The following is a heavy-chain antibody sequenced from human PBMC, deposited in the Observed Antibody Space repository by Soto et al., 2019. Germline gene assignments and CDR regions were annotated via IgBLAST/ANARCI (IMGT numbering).Heavy chain of an antibody. CDR2: IGNTGART. CDR3: AITGYTPSNWFDP. J-gene: IGHJ5*02. D-gene: IGHD5-18*01. CDR1: GFPFSNYA. V-gene: IGHV3-23*01. Sequence: EVQLLESGGGLVQPGGSLRLSCAASGFPFSNYAMSWFRQAPGKGLKWVSYIGNTGARTNYADSLKGRFPISRDNSKNTLYLQMNSPRGEDTAIYYCAITGYTPSNWFDPWGQGTRVTVS.